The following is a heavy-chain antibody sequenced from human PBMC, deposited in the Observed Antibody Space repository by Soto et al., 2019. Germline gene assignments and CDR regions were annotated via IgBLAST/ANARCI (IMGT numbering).Heavy chain of an antibody. Sequence: PGGSLRLSCAASGCTFSSYARSWVRQAPGKGLEWVSGISGSGGSTYYADSVKGRFTISRDNSKNTLYLQMNSLKAEDTALSYCGKGPGISPRRWGFWLDTWGQGTLVTVSS. V-gene: IGHV3-23*01. CDR1: GCTFSSYA. CDR2: ISGSGGST. J-gene: IGHJ5*02. D-gene: IGHD6-6*01. CDR3: GKGPGISPRRWGFWLDT.